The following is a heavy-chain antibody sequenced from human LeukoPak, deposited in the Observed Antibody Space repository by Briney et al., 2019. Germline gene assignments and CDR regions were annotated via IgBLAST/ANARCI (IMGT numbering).Heavy chain of an antibody. J-gene: IGHJ4*02. CDR1: GGSISSSSYY. CDR3: ARDELIYGTGGLDY. CDR2: IYYSGST. Sequence: SETLSLTCTVSGGSISSSSYYWGWIRQPPGKGLEWIGSIYYSGSTYYNPSLKSRVTISVDTSKNQFSLKLSSVTAADTAVYYCARDELIYGTGGLDYWGQGTLVTVSS. D-gene: IGHD7-27*01. V-gene: IGHV4-39*07.